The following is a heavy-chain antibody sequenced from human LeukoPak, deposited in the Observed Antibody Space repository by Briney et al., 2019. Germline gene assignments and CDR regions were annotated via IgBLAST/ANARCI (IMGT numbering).Heavy chain of an antibody. V-gene: IGHV4-34*01. J-gene: IGHJ4*02. CDR2: INHSGST. CDR3: ARGGSGSYYNVRSFDY. CDR1: GGSFSGYY. D-gene: IGHD3-10*01. Sequence: SEPLSLTCAVYGGSFSGYYWSWIRQPPGKGLEWIGEINHSGSTNYNPSLKSRVTISVDTSKNQFSLKLSSVTAADTAVYYCARGGSGSYYNVRSFDYWGQGTLVTVSS.